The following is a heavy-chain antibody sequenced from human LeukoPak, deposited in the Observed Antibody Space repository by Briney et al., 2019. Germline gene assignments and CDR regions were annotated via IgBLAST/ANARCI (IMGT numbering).Heavy chain of an antibody. CDR2: IYHSGST. Sequence: PSQTLSLTCAVSGGSISSGGYSWSWIRQPPGKGLEWIGYIYHSGSTYYNPSLKSRVTISVDRSKNQFFLKLSSVTAADTAVYYCASRRGSSGYYFLWGQGTLVTVSS. CDR3: ASRRGSSGYYFL. D-gene: IGHD3-22*01. J-gene: IGHJ4*02. CDR1: GGSISSGGYS. V-gene: IGHV4-30-2*01.